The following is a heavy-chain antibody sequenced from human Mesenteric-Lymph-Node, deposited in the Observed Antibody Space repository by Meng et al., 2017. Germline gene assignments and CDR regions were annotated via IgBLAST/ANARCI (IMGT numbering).Heavy chain of an antibody. Sequence: ASVKVSCKASGYTFTGYYMHWVRQAPGQGLEWMGWINPNSGGTNYAQKFQGRVTMTRDTSTSTVYMELSSLRSEDTAVYYCARDLSDKVGEYSSGWYWGQGTLVTVSS. V-gene: IGHV1-2*02. J-gene: IGHJ4*02. CDR3: ARDLSDKVGEYSSGWY. CDR1: GYTFTGYY. D-gene: IGHD6-19*01. CDR2: INPNSGGT.